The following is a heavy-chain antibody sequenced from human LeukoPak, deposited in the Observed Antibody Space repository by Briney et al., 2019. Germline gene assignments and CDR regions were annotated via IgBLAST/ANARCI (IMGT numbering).Heavy chain of an antibody. D-gene: IGHD4-17*01. CDR2: INHSGST. J-gene: IGHJ5*02. V-gene: IGHV4-34*01. CDR3: AAMTTVSTSWFDP. CDR1: GGSFSGYY. Sequence: SETLSLTCAVYGGSFSGYYWSWIRQPPGKGLEWIGEINHSGSTNYNPSLKSRVTISVDTSKNQFSLKLSSVTAADTAVYYCAAMTTVSTSWFDPWGQETLVTVSS.